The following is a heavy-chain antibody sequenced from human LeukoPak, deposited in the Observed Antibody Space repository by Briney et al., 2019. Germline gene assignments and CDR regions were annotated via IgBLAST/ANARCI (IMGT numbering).Heavy chain of an antibody. V-gene: IGHV3-23*01. CDR2: ISGNGGSA. CDR1: GVTFNTFA. CDR3: AKDLLGYSRPIDS. J-gene: IGHJ4*02. Sequence: GGSLRLSCAASGVTFNTFAMNWVRQAPGKWLECVSSISGNGGSAYYADSVKGRFTISRDNSRSSVYLQMNSLGAEDTAIYYCAKDLLGYSRPIDSWGQGTLVTVSS. D-gene: IGHD2-15*01.